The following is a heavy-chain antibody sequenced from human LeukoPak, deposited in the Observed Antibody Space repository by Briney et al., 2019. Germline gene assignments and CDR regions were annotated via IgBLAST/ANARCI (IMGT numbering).Heavy chain of an antibody. CDR2: ISAYNGNT. CDR3: ARDIGPPLITIFGVAYNNWFDP. D-gene: IGHD3-3*01. J-gene: IGHJ5*02. Sequence: ASVKVSCKASGYTFTSYGISWVRQAPGQGLEWMGWISAYNGNTNYVQRLQGRVTMTTDTSTSTAYMELRSLRSDDTAVYYCARDIGPPLITIFGVAYNNWFDPWGQGTLVTVSS. CDR1: GYTFTSYG. V-gene: IGHV1-18*01.